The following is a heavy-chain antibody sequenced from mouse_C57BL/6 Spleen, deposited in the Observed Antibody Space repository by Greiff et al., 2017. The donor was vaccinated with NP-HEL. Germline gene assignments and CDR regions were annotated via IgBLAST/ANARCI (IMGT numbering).Heavy chain of an antibody. CDR1: GFSFNTYA. Sequence: EVMLVESGGGLVQPKGSLKLSCAASGFSFNTYAMNWVRQAPGKGLEWVARIRSKSNNYATYYADSVKDRFTISKDDSESMLYLQMNNLKTEDTAMYYCVSYYDYDGAMDDWGQGTSVTVSS. CDR2: IRSKSNNYAT. CDR3: VSYYDYDGAMDD. V-gene: IGHV10-1*01. D-gene: IGHD2-4*01. J-gene: IGHJ4*01.